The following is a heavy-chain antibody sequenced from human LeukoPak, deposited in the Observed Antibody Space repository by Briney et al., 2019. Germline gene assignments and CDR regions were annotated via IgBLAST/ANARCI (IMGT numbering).Heavy chain of an antibody. D-gene: IGHD3-10*01. CDR1: GFTFSDHY. Sequence: GGSLRLSSAASGFTFSDHYMSWIRQAPGKGLEWVSYISHTGTTMYYADSVKGRFTLSRDNARNSLYLQMNSLRAEDTAVYYCARVRGVIPFNWFDPWGQGTLVTVSS. CDR2: ISHTGTTM. J-gene: IGHJ5*02. V-gene: IGHV3-11*04. CDR3: ARVRGVIPFNWFDP.